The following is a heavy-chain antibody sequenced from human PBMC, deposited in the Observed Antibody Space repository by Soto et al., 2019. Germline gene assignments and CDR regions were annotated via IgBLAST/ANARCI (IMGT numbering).Heavy chain of an antibody. CDR3: AKDLPDLDQAFDYLPSSWFDP. D-gene: IGHD3-9*01. CDR2: ISGSGGST. CDR1: GFTFSSYA. J-gene: IGHJ5*02. Sequence: GGSLRLSCAASGFTFSSYAMSWVRQAPGKGLEWVSAISGSGGSTYYADSVKGRFTISRDNSKNTLYLQMNSLRAEDTAVYYCAKDLPDLDQAFDYLPSSWFDPWGQGTLVTVSS. V-gene: IGHV3-23*01.